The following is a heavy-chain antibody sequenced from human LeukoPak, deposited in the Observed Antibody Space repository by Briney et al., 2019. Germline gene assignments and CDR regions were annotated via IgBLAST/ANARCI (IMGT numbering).Heavy chain of an antibody. V-gene: IGHV3-74*01. CDR3: ARPSSGWYGS. J-gene: IGHJ4*02. CDR1: GFSFSSYW. Sequence: PGGSLRLSCAVSGFSFSSYWMHWVRQAPGKGLVWVSRISTDGSSTTYADSVRGRFTISRDNPKNTLYLQMDSLRAEDTAVYYCARPSSGWYGSWGQGTLVTVSP. D-gene: IGHD6-19*01. CDR2: ISTDGSST.